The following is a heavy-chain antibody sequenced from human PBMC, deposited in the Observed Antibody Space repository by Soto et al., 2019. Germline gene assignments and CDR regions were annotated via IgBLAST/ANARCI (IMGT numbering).Heavy chain of an antibody. CDR1: GYPFGTYA. V-gene: IGHV1-18*04. CDR2: ISTNSGNT. Sequence: ASVKVSCKASGYPFGTYAITWARQAPGQGLEWVGWISTNSGNTYYAQNFQGRVTLTTDTSTTTAYMEFRSLTSDDTAIYYCARTYNWNSEGFDHWGQGTLVTVS. J-gene: IGHJ4*02. D-gene: IGHD1-7*01. CDR3: ARTYNWNSEGFDH.